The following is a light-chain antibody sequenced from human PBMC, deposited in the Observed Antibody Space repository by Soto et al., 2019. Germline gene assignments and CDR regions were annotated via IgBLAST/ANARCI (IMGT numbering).Light chain of an antibody. CDR1: SSNIGSNT. V-gene: IGLV1-44*01. CDR3: AAGDDSMNGWV. J-gene: IGLJ3*02. Sequence: QSVLTQPPSASGTPGHRGTISCSGSSSNIGSNTVNWYQQLPGTAPKLLIYSNNQRPSGVPDRFSGSKSGTSASLAISGLQSEDEADYYCAAGDDSMNGWVFGGGTKLTVL. CDR2: SNN.